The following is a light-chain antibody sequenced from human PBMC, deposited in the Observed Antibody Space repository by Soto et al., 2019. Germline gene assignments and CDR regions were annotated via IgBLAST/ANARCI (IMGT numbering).Light chain of an antibody. Sequence: EIVMTQPPATLSVSPGERVTLSCRASETLFGFLAWYQQKPGQAPRLLIYGVSTKATVVPARFSGRGSATDFTLTIRCLQSDDSAVYDCQSCKVWPFSFGKGTKLEI. CDR1: ETLFGF. V-gene: IGKV3-15*01. CDR2: GVS. J-gene: IGKJ2*01. CDR3: QSCKVWPFS.